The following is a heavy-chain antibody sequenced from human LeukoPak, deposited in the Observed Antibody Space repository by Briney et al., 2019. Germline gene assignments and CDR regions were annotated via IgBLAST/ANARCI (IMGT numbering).Heavy chain of an antibody. CDR2: IKQDGSEK. Sequence: GGSLRLSCAASGFTLSSYWMSWVRQDPGKGLEWVANIKQDGSEKYYVDSVKGRFAISRDNAKNSLYLQMNSLRDEDTAVYYCAREQETSSGYFYYYYYYMDVWGKGTTVTISS. D-gene: IGHD3-22*01. CDR1: GFTLSSYW. CDR3: AREQETSSGYFYYYYYYMDV. V-gene: IGHV3-7*01. J-gene: IGHJ6*03.